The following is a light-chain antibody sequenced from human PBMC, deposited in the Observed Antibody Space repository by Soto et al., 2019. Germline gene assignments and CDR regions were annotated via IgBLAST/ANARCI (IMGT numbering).Light chain of an antibody. Sequence: QSVLTQPPSAAGTPGQRGTISCSGSSSNIGSNTVNWYQQLPGTAPKLLIYSNNQRPSGVPDRFSGSKSGTSASLAISGVQSEDEADYYCAAWDDSLNGSYVFGTGTKLTVL. CDR2: SNN. CDR3: AAWDDSLNGSYV. V-gene: IGLV1-44*01. J-gene: IGLJ1*01. CDR1: SSNIGSNT.